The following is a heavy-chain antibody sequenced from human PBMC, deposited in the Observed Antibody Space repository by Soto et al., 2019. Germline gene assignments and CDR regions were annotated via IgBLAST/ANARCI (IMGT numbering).Heavy chain of an antibody. CDR2: IYKRGRT. CDR3: ARDFRVYRAYDRPYYYYSYLDV. J-gene: IGHJ6*03. V-gene: IGHV4-59*01. D-gene: IGHD5-12*01. Sequence: TESGGSISSYNWSWIRQPTGKGLEWMGDIYKRGRTNYNPSLKSRVTISVDTSKNQFSLKLSSVTAADTAVYYCARDFRVYRAYDRPYYYYSYLDVLGKRTTVTVSS. CDR1: GGSISSYN.